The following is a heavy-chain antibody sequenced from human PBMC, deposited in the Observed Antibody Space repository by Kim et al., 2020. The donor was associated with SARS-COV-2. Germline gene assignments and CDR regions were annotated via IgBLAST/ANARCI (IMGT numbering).Heavy chain of an antibody. D-gene: IGHD3-10*01. CDR1: GFTFGDYA. Sequence: GGSLRLSCTASGFTFGDYAMSCFRQAPGKGLEWVGFIRSKAYGGTTEYAASVKGRFTISRDDSKSIAYLQMNSLKTEDTAVYYCTRVKLWFGELLPYYFDYWGQGTLVTVSS. J-gene: IGHJ4*02. CDR3: TRVKLWFGELLPYYFDY. V-gene: IGHV3-49*03. CDR2: IRSKAYGGTT.